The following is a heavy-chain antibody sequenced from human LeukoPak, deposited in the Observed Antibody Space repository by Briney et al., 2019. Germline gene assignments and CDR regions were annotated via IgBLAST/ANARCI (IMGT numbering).Heavy chain of an antibody. CDR1: GASISGGGYY. J-gene: IGHJ4*02. Sequence: SQTLSLTCTVSGASISGGGYYWNWIRQPPGKGLEWIGYIYYSRSTSYSPSLPSRLTISVDTSKNQFSLKLSSVTAADTAVYYCARDGYNSGYFDYWGQGTLVTVSS. CDR2: IYYSRST. V-gene: IGHV4-30-4*08. CDR3: ARDGYNSGYFDY. D-gene: IGHD5-24*01.